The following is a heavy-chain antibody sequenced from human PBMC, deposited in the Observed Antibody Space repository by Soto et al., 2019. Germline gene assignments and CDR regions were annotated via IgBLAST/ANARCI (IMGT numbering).Heavy chain of an antibody. J-gene: IGHJ5*02. CDR3: ARVLPGGEFDP. V-gene: IGHV1-3*01. CDR2: INAGNGNT. Sequence: QVQLVQSGAEVKKPGASVKVSCKASGYTFTSYAMHWVRQAPGQRLEWMGWINAGNGNTKYSQKFQGRVTITRDTSASTAYMQLSSLRSEDTAVYYCARVLPGGEFDPWGQGTLVTVSS. CDR1: GYTFTSYA. D-gene: IGHD3-10*01.